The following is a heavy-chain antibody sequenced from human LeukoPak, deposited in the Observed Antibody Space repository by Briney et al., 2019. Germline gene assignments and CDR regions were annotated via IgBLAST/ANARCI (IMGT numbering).Heavy chain of an antibody. CDR2: IIPIFGTA. Sequence: ASVKVSCKASGGTFSSYAISWVRQAPGQGLEWMGGIIPIFGTANYAQKFQGRVTITADKSTSTAYMELSSLRSEDTAVYYCARDQGINYYYYYMDVWGKGTTVTVSS. CDR1: GGTFSSYA. D-gene: IGHD3-10*01. J-gene: IGHJ6*03. CDR3: ARDQGINYYYYYMDV. V-gene: IGHV1-69*06.